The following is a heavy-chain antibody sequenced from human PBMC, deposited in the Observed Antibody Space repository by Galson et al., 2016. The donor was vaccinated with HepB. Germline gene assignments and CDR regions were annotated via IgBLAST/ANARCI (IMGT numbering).Heavy chain of an antibody. CDR1: GYTFPSYG. J-gene: IGHJ4*02. Sequence: SVKVSCKASGYTFPSYGITWFRQAPGQGLEWMGGISAYSGNTNFAQKFHGRVTMTTDTLTSTAYMERRSLRSDDTALYLCVRGVDGDPPPNFDYWGQGTQVTVST. CDR2: ISAYSGNT. D-gene: IGHD7-27*01. V-gene: IGHV1-18*01. CDR3: VRGVDGDPPPNFDY.